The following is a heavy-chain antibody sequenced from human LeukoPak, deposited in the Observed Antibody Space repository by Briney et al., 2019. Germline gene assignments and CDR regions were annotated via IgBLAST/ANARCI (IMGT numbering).Heavy chain of an antibody. CDR3: ARDPRRGYYYYGMDV. J-gene: IGHJ6*02. CDR2: ISSSGSTI. D-gene: IGHD3-10*01. Sequence: GGSLRLSCAASGFTFSDYYMSWIRQAPGKGLEWVSYISSSGSTIYYAGSVKGRFTISRDNAKNSLYLQMNSLRAEDTAVYYCARDPRRGYYYYGMDVWGQGTTVTVSS. CDR1: GFTFSDYY. V-gene: IGHV3-11*01.